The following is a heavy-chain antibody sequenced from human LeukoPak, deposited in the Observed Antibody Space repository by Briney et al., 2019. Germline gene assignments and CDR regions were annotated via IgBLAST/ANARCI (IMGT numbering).Heavy chain of an antibody. V-gene: IGHV1-18*01. CDR1: GYTFTSYG. D-gene: IGHD1-26*01. CDR3: ARGATNFDY. CDR2: ISTYNDNT. J-gene: IGHJ4*02. Sequence: EASVKVSCKASGYTFTSYGISWVRQAPGQGPEWMGWISTYNDNTNYAQKLQGRVTMTTDTSTSTVYMELRSLRSDDTAVYYCARGATNFDYWGQGTLVTVSS.